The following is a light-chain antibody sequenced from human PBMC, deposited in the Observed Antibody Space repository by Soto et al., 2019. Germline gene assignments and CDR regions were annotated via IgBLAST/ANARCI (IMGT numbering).Light chain of an antibody. J-gene: IGKJ1*01. V-gene: IGKV3-11*01. CDR1: PSVSSY. CDR2: DAS. Sequence: EIVLTQSPATLYLSPGERATLSCRASPSVSSYLAWYQQKPGQAPRLLIYDASNRATGIPARFSGSGSGTDFTLTISSLEPEDFAVYYCQQRSNWPPTFGPGTKVEIK. CDR3: QQRSNWPPT.